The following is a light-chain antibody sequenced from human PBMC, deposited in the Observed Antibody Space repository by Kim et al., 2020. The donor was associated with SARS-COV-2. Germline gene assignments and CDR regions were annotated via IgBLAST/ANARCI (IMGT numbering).Light chain of an antibody. CDR2: AAS. CDR1: QSISSN. Sequence: VSPGERATLSCRSSQSISSNLAWYQQRPGQAPRLLMYAASARATNIPDRFSGSGSGTEFTLTVSSLQSEDFALYYCQQYHDWPLTFGGGTKVEIK. V-gene: IGKV3-15*01. CDR3: QQYHDWPLT. J-gene: IGKJ4*01.